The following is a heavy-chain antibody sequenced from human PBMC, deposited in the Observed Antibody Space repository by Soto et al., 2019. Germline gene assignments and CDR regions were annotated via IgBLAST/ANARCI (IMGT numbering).Heavy chain of an antibody. D-gene: IGHD3-10*01. CDR1: GFTFSSYS. V-gene: IGHV3-21*01. J-gene: IGHJ6*02. Sequence: GGSLRLSCAASGFTFSSYSMNWVRQAPGKGLEWVSSISSSSSYIYYADSVKGRFTISRDNAKNSLYLQMNSLRAEDTAVYYCAREHGSGSYYFFYYYGMDVWGQGTTVTVSS. CDR3: AREHGSGSYYFFYYYGMDV. CDR2: ISSSSSYI.